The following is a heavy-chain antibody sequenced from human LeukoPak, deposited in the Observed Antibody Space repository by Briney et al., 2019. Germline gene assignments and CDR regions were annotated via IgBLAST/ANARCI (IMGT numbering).Heavy chain of an antibody. Sequence: GGSLRLSCAASGFTFSSYAMHWVRQAPGKGLEWVAVISYDGSNKYYADSVKGRFTISRDNSKNTLYLQMNSLRAEDTAVYYCARDIVVVPAAKIDYWGQGTLVTVSS. J-gene: IGHJ4*02. CDR3: ARDIVVVPAAKIDY. V-gene: IGHV3-30-3*01. D-gene: IGHD2-2*01. CDR1: GFTFSSYA. CDR2: ISYDGSNK.